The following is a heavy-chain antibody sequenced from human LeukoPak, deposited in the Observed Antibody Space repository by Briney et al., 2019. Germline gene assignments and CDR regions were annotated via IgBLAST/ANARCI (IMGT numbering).Heavy chain of an antibody. CDR3: AREIVGGFNPGAY. V-gene: IGHV4-4*02. CDR1: PDSTTSNF. J-gene: IGHJ4*02. Sequence: SETLSLTCTVSPDSTTSNFWSWVRQPPGKGLEWIGEIHRSVSTNYNPSLQSRVTISIDRSKNQIALELSSVTAADTAVYYCAREIVGGFNPGAYWGQGTLVTVS. D-gene: IGHD1-14*01. CDR2: IHRSVST.